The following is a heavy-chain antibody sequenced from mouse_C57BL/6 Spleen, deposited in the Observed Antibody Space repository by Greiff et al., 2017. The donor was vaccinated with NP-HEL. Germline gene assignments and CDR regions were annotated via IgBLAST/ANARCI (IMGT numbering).Heavy chain of an antibody. D-gene: IGHD1-1*01. J-gene: IGHJ3*01. Sequence: VQLQQPGAELVKPGASVKMSCKASGYTFTSYWITWVKQRPGQGLEWIGDIYPGSGSTNYNEKFKSKATLTVDTSSSTAYMQLSSLTSEDSAVYYCAREGGFYYGSSYFFAYWGQGTLVTVSA. CDR2: IYPGSGST. CDR1: GYTFTSYW. V-gene: IGHV1-55*01. CDR3: AREGGFYYGSSYFFAY.